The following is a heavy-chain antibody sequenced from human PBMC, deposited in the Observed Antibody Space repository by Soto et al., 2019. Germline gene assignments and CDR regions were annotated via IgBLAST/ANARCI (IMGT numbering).Heavy chain of an antibody. J-gene: IGHJ4*02. CDR2: MSGGGALI. CDR1: GFTFSNYA. D-gene: IGHD1-1*01. Sequence: VGSLRLSGAASGFTFSNYAMSWVRQAPGKGLEWVATMSGGGALIDYADSLKGRFTISRDNSRNTLHLEMNSLRAEDTAVYYCTKLRTITTGASDCWGQGTLVAVSS. V-gene: IGHV3-23*01. CDR3: TKLRTITTGASDC.